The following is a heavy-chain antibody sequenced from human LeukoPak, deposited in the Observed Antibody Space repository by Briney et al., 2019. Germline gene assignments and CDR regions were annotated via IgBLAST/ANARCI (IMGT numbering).Heavy chain of an antibody. Sequence: GGSLRLSCAASGFTFSAHCMSWIRLAPGKGLEWVSYIDSSGRALYYADSVKGRFTISRDNAKNSLFLQMDSLRAEDTAVYFCTRGPDTSSKVDFWGQGTLVTVSS. CDR1: GFTFSAHC. D-gene: IGHD5-18*01. J-gene: IGHJ4*02. V-gene: IGHV3-11*01. CDR2: IDSSGRAL. CDR3: TRGPDTSSKVDF.